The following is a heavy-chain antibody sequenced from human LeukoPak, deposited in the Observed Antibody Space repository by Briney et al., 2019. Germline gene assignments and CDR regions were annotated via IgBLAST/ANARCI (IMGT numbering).Heavy chain of an antibody. CDR1: GFTFSSYW. CDR3: ARLVPAYSCGWLSYGMDV. V-gene: IGHV3-7*01. Sequence: GGSLRLSCAASGFTFSSYWMSWVRQAPGKGLEWVANIKQDGSEKYYVDSVKGRFTISRDNAKNSLYLQTNSLRAEDTAVYYCARLVPAYSCGWLSYGMDVWGQGTTVTVSS. J-gene: IGHJ6*02. CDR2: IKQDGSEK. D-gene: IGHD6-19*01.